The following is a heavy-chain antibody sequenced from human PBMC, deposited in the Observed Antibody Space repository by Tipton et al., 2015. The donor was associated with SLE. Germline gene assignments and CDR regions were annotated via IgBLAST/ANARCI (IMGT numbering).Heavy chain of an antibody. CDR2: IYHTGST. CDR3: ARQRGYYDGTPFPPWNFDL. Sequence: TLSLTCTVSGGSISRIGYYWSWIRQHPGKGLEWIGYIYHTGSTYYNPSLESRLTISIDTSKNHFSLNLNSVTAADTAVYFCARQRGYYDGTPFPPWNFDLWGRGTQVTVSS. V-gene: IGHV4-31*03. CDR1: GGSISRIGYY. D-gene: IGHD3-16*01. J-gene: IGHJ2*01.